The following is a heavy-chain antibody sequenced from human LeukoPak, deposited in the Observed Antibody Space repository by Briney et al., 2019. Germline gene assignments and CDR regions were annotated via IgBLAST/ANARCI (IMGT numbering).Heavy chain of an antibody. V-gene: IGHV5-51*01. J-gene: IGHJ3*01. CDR2: IYPGDSET. CDR1: GYTFTSYW. D-gene: IGHD5/OR15-5a*01. CDR3: SKLRGDVYPNDAFDV. Sequence: GASLKISCKGSGYTFTSYWIAWVRQMPGKGLEWMGIIYPGDSETTYRQSFQGQVTFSVDKSISTAYLQWSSLKASDTAIYYCSKLRGDVYPNDAFDVWGQGTLVTVSS.